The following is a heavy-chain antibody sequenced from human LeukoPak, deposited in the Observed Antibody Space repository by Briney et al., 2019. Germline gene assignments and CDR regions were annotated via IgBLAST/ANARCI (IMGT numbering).Heavy chain of an antibody. CDR1: GLTVSSNY. CDR2: LYTGGNT. J-gene: IGHJ4*02. D-gene: IGHD5-18*01. CDR3: VRVGRGDIYGYADY. Sequence: GGSLRLSCAASGLTVSSNYMSWVRQVPGKGLEWVSVLYTGGNTYYADSVKGRFTISRDNSKNTLYIQMNSLRAEDTAVYYCVRVGRGDIYGYADYWGQGTLVTVSS. V-gene: IGHV3-66*01.